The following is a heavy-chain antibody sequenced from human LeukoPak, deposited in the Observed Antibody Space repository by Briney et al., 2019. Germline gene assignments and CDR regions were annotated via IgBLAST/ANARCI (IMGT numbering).Heavy chain of an antibody. CDR3: ARSPLGDGYNPYLDY. CDR1: GGSFSGYY. CDR2: INHSGST. D-gene: IGHD5-24*01. V-gene: IGHV4-34*01. Sequence: TSETLSLTCAVYGGSFSGYYWSWIRQPPGKGLEWIGEINHSGSTNYNPSLKSRVTISVDTSKNQFSLKLSSVTAADTAVYYCARSPLGDGYNPYLDYWGQGTLVTVSS. J-gene: IGHJ4*02.